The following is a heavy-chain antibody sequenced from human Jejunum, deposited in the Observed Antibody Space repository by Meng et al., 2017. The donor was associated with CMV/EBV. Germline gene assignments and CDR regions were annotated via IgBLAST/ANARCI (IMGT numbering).Heavy chain of an antibody. Sequence: LLQESVPGLLNPSEPLPIPCTVFGGSISNHYCSWIRQSAGKGLEWIGRFYSSDTYNYHPSLNSRLTMSLDTSKNQFSLNLSSVTAADTAIYYCARGPGASTREGFDYWGLGTLVTVSS. V-gene: IGHV4-4*07. J-gene: IGHJ4*02. D-gene: IGHD1-26*01. CDR2: FYSSDTY. CDR3: ARGPGASTREGFDY. CDR1: GGSISNHY.